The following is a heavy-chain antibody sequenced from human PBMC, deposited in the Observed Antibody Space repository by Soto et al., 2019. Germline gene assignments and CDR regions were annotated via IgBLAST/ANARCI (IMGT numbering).Heavy chain of an antibody. D-gene: IGHD2-8*02. CDR2: INPDTGNT. J-gene: IGHJ3*01. V-gene: IGHV1-3*01. Sequence: QVQLVQSGAEVRKPGASVNISCRASGFSFSDNLINWVRQAPGQSLEWMGWINPDTGNTRYSQTFQGRVTISMHSSASIAYVEVSDLTSEDTAVYYCARDILSVGPRANDAFDVWGQGTMVTVSS. CDR3: ARDILSVGPRANDAFDV. CDR1: GFSFSDNL.